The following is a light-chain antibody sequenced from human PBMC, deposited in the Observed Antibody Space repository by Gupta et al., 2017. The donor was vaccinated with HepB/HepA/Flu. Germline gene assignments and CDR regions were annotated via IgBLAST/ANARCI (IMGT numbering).Light chain of an antibody. CDR2: KAS. CDR3: QQYKSVSLSS. J-gene: IGKJ2*04. V-gene: IGKV1-5*03. CDR1: QSIGTW. Sequence: IQMTQSPSILSASVGDRVTITCRTSQSIGTWLAWYQQKPGKAPKLLMYKASTLESGVPSRFSGSGSGTEFTLTISSRQPDDSATYYCQQYKSVSLSSCGQGTXVEIK.